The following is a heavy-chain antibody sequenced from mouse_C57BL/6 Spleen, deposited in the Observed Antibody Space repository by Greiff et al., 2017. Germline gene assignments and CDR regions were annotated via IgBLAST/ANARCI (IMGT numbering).Heavy chain of an antibody. CDR1: GYTFTSYW. J-gene: IGHJ2*01. CDR2: INPSNGGT. Sequence: VQLQQPGTELVKPGASVKLSSKPSGYTFTSYWMPWVKRRPGQGLEWIGNINPSNGGTNYNEKFKSKATLTVDKSSSTAYMQLSSLTSEDSAVYYCARWGANWASFDYWGQGTTLTVSS. V-gene: IGHV1-53*01. D-gene: IGHD4-1*01. CDR3: ARWGANWASFDY.